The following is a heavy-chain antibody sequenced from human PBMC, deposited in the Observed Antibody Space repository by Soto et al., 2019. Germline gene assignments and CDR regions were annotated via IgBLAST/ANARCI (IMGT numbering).Heavy chain of an antibody. CDR3: ARVPDR. CDR1: GGSISNVVYS. J-gene: IGHJ5*02. Sequence: PSYSWSLPCFHSGGSISNVVYSWSWIRQPPGKGLEWIGYIYHSGSTYYNPSLKNRVTISVDRSKNQFSLKLSSVTAADTAVYYCARVPDRWGQRTLVTVS. D-gene: IGHD2-2*01. CDR2: IYHSGST. V-gene: IGHV4-30-2*01.